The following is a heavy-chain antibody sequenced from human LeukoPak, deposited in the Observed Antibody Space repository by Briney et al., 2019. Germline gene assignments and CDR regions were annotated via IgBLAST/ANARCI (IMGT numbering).Heavy chain of an antibody. Sequence: ASVKLSCKASGYTFTNYYLHWDRQAPGQGIEWMGFIKPNSGATTYAQKFRGRVYVARDTSISTAYMGLSSVRFDDTAVYYGAGDRPNNWFDPWGQGTLVTVSS. CDR2: IKPNSGAT. J-gene: IGHJ5*02. V-gene: IGHV1-2*02. CDR1: GYTFTNYY. CDR3: AGDRPNNWFDP.